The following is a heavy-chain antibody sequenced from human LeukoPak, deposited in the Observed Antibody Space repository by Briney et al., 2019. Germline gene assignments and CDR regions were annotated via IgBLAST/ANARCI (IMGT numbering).Heavy chain of an antibody. Sequence: PGGSLRLSCAASGFSFSDYYMSWIRQAPGKGLEWISYITSSGSTIYYADSVKGRFTISRDNAKNSLYLQMSSLRADDTAVYYCARYLSRVRGVHYYFDYWGQGTLVTVSS. CDR1: GFSFSDYY. V-gene: IGHV3-11*01. D-gene: IGHD3-10*01. J-gene: IGHJ4*02. CDR3: ARYLSRVRGVHYYFDY. CDR2: ITSSGSTI.